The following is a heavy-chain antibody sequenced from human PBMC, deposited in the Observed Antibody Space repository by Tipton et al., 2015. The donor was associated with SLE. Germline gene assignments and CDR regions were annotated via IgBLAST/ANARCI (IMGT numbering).Heavy chain of an antibody. V-gene: IGHV4-39*07. CDR3: ARTSEYYSPFDD. CDR2: IYYRGNS. CDR1: GGSISGSPYY. Sequence: TLSLTCSVSGGSISGSPYYWAWIRQPPGKGLEWLGSIYYRGNSYPNLSLKSRVIMSVDTSKNQFSLSLSSVTAADTAVYYCARTSEYYSPFDDWGQGTLVTVSS. J-gene: IGHJ4*02. D-gene: IGHD2/OR15-2a*01.